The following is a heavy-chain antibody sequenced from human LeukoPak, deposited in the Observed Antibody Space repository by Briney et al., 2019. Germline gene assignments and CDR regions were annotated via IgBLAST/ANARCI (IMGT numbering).Heavy chain of an antibody. V-gene: IGHV3-21*01. CDR2: ISTTGSYI. J-gene: IGHJ4*02. CDR1: GFTFSSFY. CDR3: TRVNGDHYYFDY. D-gene: IGHD4-17*01. Sequence: PGRSLRLSCAASGFTFSSFYMNWVRQAPGKGLAWVSSISTTGSYIYYADSLKGRFTISRDNAKNSLYLQMDSLRAEDTAVYYCTRVNGDHYYFDYWGQGTLVTVSS.